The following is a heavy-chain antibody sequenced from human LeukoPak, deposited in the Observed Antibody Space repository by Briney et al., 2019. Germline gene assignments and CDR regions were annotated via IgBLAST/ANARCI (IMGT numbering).Heavy chain of an antibody. J-gene: IGHJ4*02. CDR1: GFAFSSYW. CDR3: AREIGYYDSSGYYY. CDR2: INIDGSTT. V-gene: IGHV3-74*01. D-gene: IGHD3-22*01. Sequence: GGSLRLSCAASGFAFSSYWMHWVRQAPGKGLLWVSHINIDGSTTGYADSVKGRFTISRDNAKNTLYLQMNSLRAEDTAVYYCAREIGYYDSSGYYYWGQGTLVTVSS.